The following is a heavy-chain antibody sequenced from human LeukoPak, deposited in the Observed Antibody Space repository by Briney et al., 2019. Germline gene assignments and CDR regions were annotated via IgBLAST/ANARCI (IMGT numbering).Heavy chain of an antibody. CDR3: AGSGDIVATKSFDY. Sequence: ASVKVSCKASGYTFSNYGISWVRQSPGQGLEWMGWISAYYGNTNYAQKFQGRVTMTTDTSTSTAYMEPRSLRSDDTAVYYCAGSGDIVATKSFDYWGQGTLVTVSS. CDR1: GYTFSNYG. CDR2: ISAYYGNT. V-gene: IGHV1-18*01. D-gene: IGHD5-12*01. J-gene: IGHJ4*02.